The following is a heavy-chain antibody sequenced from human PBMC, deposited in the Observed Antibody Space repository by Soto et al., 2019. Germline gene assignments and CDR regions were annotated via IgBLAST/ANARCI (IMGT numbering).Heavy chain of an antibody. D-gene: IGHD5-12*01. J-gene: IGHJ4*02. V-gene: IGHV3-30*18. CDR3: AKDLYSGYLNVGYYFDY. CDR1: GFTFSSYG. Sequence: PGGSLRLSCAASGFTFSSYGMHWVRQAPGKGLEWVAVISYDGSNKYYADSVKGRFTISRDNSKNTLYLQMNSLRAEDTAVYYCAKDLYSGYLNVGYYFDYWGQGTLVTVSS. CDR2: ISYDGSNK.